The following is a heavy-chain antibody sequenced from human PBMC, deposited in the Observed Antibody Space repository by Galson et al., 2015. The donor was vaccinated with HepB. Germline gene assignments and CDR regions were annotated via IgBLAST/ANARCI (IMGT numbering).Heavy chain of an antibody. D-gene: IGHD3-16*02. CDR1: GGTFSSYA. CDR3: AREGGYYDYVWGSYRLTKFDY. V-gene: IGHV1-69*13. CDR2: IIPIFGTA. Sequence: SVKVSCKASGGTFSSYAISWVRQAPGQGLEWMGGIIPIFGTANYAQKFQGRVTITADESTSTAYMELSSLRSEDTAVYYCAREGGYYDYVWGSYRLTKFDYWGQGTLVTVSS. J-gene: IGHJ4*02.